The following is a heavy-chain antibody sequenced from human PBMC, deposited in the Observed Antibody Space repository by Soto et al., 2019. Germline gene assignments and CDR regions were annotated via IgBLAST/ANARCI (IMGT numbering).Heavy chain of an antibody. V-gene: IGHV4-61*01. CDR2: IFITGMT. CDR3: ERNRHGIDV. Sequence: QVQLQESGPGLVRPSETLSLTCTVSGGSVTTGSYNWSWIRRPPGKGLEWIGNIFITGMTHHNPYLNNQVPKPVDTAKDQFTLTVASVTAAAAAVYYSERNRHGIDVFGQGTTVTVAS. CDR1: GGSVTTGSYN. J-gene: IGHJ6*02.